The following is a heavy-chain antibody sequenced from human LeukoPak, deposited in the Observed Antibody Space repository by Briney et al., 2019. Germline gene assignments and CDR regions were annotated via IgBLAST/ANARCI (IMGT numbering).Heavy chain of an antibody. CDR3: ARNEFRDTAMVS. D-gene: IGHD5-18*01. J-gene: IGHJ5*02. V-gene: IGHV3-7*05. CDR1: GXTFSSYW. CDR2: IKQDGSEK. Sequence: PGGSLRLSCAASGXTFSSYWMSWVPQAPGKGLEWVANIKQDGSEKYYVDSVKGRFTISRDNAKNSLYLQMNSLRAEDTAEYYCARNEFRDTAMVSWGQGTLVTVSS.